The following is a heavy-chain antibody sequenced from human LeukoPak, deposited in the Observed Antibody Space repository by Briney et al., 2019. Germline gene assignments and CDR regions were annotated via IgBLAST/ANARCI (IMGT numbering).Heavy chain of an antibody. CDR2: ISPNPYVGTT. D-gene: IGHD1-20*01. Sequence: FRQAXXKGLEWVXFISPNPYVGTTQYPASVKGRFTISRDDSKSTLFLQMNSLKSEDTAVYYCTTLTGSTRRFDDWGQGTLVTVSS. J-gene: IGHJ4*02. CDR3: TTLTGSTRRFDD. V-gene: IGHV3-49*03.